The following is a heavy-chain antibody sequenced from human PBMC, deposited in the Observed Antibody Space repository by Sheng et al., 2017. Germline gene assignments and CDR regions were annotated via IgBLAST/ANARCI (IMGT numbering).Heavy chain of an antibody. CDR2: IYYSGST. CDR3: AREAGRRHSSSWYMGGAFDI. V-gene: IGHV4-59*12. D-gene: IGHD6-13*01. CDR1: GGSISSYY. Sequence: QVQLQESGPGLVKPSETLSLTCTVSGGSISSYYWSWIRQPPGKGLEWIGYIYYSGSTNYNPSLKSRVTISVDTSKNQFSLKLSSVTAADTAVYYCAREAGRRHSSSWYMGGAFDIWGQGTSGHR. J-gene: IGHJ3*02.